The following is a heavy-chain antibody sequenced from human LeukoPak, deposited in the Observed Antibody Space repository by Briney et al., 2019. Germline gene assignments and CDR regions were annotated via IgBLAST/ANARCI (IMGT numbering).Heavy chain of an antibody. CDR2: INPNSGGT. J-gene: IGHJ4*02. CDR3: ARGLLYYGSGSSLDY. Sequence: GASVKVSCKASGYTFTGYYMHWVRQAPGQGLEWMGWINPNSGGTNYAQKFQGRVTMTRDTSISTAYMELSRLRSDDTAVYYCARGLLYYGSGSSLDYWGQGTLVTVSS. D-gene: IGHD3-10*01. CDR1: GYTFTGYY. V-gene: IGHV1-2*02.